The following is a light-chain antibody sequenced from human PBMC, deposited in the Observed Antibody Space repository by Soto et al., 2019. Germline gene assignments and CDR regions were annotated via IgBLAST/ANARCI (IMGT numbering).Light chain of an antibody. CDR2: AAS. CDR1: QAIRGD. J-gene: IGKJ1*01. V-gene: IGKV1-6*01. CDR3: LQDFNYPWT. Sequence: AIQMTQFPSSLSASVGDRVTITCRASQAIRGDLAWFQQKPGKAPKLLIYAASSLQSEVPSRFSGSGSASEYTLTISSMQPEDFATYFCLQDFNYPWTFGQGTKVAIK.